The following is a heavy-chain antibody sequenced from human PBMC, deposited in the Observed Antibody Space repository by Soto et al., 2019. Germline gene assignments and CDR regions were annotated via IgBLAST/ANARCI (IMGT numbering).Heavy chain of an antibody. Sequence: QVQLQQWGAGLLKPSETLSLTCAVYGGSFSGYYWNWIRQPPGKGLEWIGEINHSGSTNYNPSLRSRVTLSVDTFKNQFALKLSSVTAADTAVYYCGRGCGRRFDFWGEGTLVTVSS. CDR3: GRGCGRRFDF. V-gene: IGHV4-34*01. CDR2: INHSGST. J-gene: IGHJ4*02. CDR1: GGSFSGYY.